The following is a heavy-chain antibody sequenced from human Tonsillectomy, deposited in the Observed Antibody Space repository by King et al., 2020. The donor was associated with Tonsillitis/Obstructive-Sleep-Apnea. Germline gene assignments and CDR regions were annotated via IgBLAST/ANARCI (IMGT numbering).Heavy chain of an antibody. D-gene: IGHD4-17*01. J-gene: IGHJ6*03. CDR3: ARGIMSTVLFPYYMDV. CDR1: GGSFSGYY. CDR2: INHSGST. V-gene: IGHV4-34*01. Sequence: VQLQQWGAGLLKPSETLSITCTVFGGSFSGYYWTWIRQPPGKGLEWIGEINHSGSTNYNPSLKSRVTIAVDTSKNQFSLKLNSVTAADTAVYYCARGIMSTVLFPYYMDVWGKGTTVTVSS.